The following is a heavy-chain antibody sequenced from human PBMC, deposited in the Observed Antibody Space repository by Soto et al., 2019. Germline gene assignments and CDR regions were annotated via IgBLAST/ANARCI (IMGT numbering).Heavy chain of an antibody. CDR2: TYYRSKWYN. D-gene: IGHD3-3*01. J-gene: IGHJ3*02. CDR3: ARDLVDVWSGGPYDAFDI. CDR1: GDSVSSNSAA. V-gene: IGHV6-1*01. Sequence: SQTLSLTCAISGDSVSSNSAAWNWIRQSPSRGLEWLGRTYYRSKWYNDYAVSVKSRITINPDTSKNQFSLQLNSVTPEDTAVYYCARDLVDVWSGGPYDAFDIWGQGTMVTVSS.